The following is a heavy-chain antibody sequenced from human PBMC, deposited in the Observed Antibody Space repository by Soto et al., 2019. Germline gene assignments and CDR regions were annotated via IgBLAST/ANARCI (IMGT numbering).Heavy chain of an antibody. Sequence: SETLSLTCAVSGGSISSGGYSWSWIRQPPGKGLEWIGYIYHSGSTYYNPSLKSRVTISVDTSKNQFSLKLSSLTAADTAVYYCARTYDPNAFDISGRGTMVTVSS. CDR3: ARTYDPNAFDI. D-gene: IGHD3-3*01. J-gene: IGHJ3*02. CDR1: GGSISSGGYS. CDR2: IYHSGST. V-gene: IGHV4-30-2*01.